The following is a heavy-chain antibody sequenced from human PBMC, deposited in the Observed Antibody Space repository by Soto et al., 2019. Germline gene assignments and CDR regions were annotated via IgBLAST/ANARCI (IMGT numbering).Heavy chain of an antibody. D-gene: IGHD2-15*01. V-gene: IGHV4-59*01. Sequence: QVQLQESGPGLVKPSETLSLTCTVSGGSISSYYWSWIRQPPGKGLEWIGYIYYSGSTNYNPSLKSRVTISVDTSKNQFSLKLSSVTAADTAVYYCARDNCSGGSCYGWFDPWGQGTLVTVSS. CDR3: ARDNCSGGSCYGWFDP. CDR2: IYYSGST. J-gene: IGHJ5*02. CDR1: GGSISSYY.